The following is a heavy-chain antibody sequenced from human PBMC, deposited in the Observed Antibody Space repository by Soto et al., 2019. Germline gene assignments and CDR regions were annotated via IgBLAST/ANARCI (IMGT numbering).Heavy chain of an antibody. CDR1: GFTFSSYG. CDR2: ISYDGSNK. D-gene: IGHD3-3*01. J-gene: IGHJ6*02. CDR3: SRGFLEWLPYGMDV. Sequence: QPGGSLRLSCAASGFTFSSYGMHWVRQAPGKGLEWVAVISYDGSNKYYADSVKGRFTISRDNSKNTLYLQMSSLRAEDTAVYYCSRGFLEWLPYGMDVWGQGTTVTVSS. V-gene: IGHV3-30*03.